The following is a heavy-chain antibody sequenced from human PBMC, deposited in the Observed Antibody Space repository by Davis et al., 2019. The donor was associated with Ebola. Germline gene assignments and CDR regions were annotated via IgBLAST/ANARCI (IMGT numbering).Heavy chain of an antibody. D-gene: IGHD3-3*01. V-gene: IGHV4-34*01. CDR3: ARSITIFGVGDAFDI. CDR2: INHSGST. CDR1: GGSFSGYY. Sequence: SETLSLTCAVYGGSFSGYYWSWIRQPPGKGLEWIGEINHSGSTNYNPSLKSRVTISVDTSKNQFSLKLSSVTAADTAVYYCARSITIFGVGDAFDIWGQGTMVTVSS. J-gene: IGHJ3*02.